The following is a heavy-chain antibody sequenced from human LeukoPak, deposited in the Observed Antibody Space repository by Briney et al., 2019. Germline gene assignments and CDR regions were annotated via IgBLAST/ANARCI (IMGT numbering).Heavy chain of an antibody. CDR1: GGSISSGGYY. CDR2: IYYSGST. J-gene: IGHJ4*02. D-gene: IGHD3-10*01. CDR3: ARDSMVRKIDY. Sequence: SQTLSLTCTVSGGSISSGGYYWSWIRQHPGKGLEWIGYIYYSGSTYYNPSLKSRVTISVDTSKNQFSLKLSSVTAADTAVYYCARDSMVRKIDYWGQGTLVTVSS. V-gene: IGHV4-31*03.